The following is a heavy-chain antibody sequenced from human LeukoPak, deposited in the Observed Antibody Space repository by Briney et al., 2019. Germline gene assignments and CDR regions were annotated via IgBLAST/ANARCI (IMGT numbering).Heavy chain of an antibody. J-gene: IGHJ6*03. Sequence: SVKVSCKASGGTFSSYAISWVRQAPGQGLEWMGGIIPIFGTANYAQKFQSRVTITEDESTSTAYMELRSLRSEDTAVYYCASLDFWSGYYASPYYYYYMDVWGKGTTVTVSS. D-gene: IGHD3-3*01. CDR2: IIPIFGTA. V-gene: IGHV1-69*13. CDR3: ASLDFWSGYYASPYYYYYMDV. CDR1: GGTFSSYA.